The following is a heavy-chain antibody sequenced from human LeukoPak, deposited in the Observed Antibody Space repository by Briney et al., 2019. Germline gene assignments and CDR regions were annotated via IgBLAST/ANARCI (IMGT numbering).Heavy chain of an antibody. CDR1: GGSISSYY. V-gene: IGHV4-59*08. CDR2: IYYSGST. J-gene: IGHJ4*02. Sequence: PSETLSLTCTVSGGSISSYYWSWIRQHPGKGLEWIGYIYYSGSTNYNPSLKSRVTISVDTSKNQFSLKLSSVTAADTAVYYCASVSPGATVDYWGQGTLVTVSS. CDR3: ASVSPGATVDY. D-gene: IGHD1-26*01.